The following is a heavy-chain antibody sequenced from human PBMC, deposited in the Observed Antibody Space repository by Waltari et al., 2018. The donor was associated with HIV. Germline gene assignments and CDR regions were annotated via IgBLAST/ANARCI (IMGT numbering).Heavy chain of an antibody. Sequence: EVHLGQCGAQVKKRGGARRTSRRASGYSFTTHWIGWVRQLPGKGLEWMGIIYPGDSDTRYSPSFQGQVTISADKSISTAYLQWSSLQASDTAMYYCTKGMYANEDYFGYWGQGTLVTVSS. V-gene: IGHV5-51*03. D-gene: IGHD2-8*01. J-gene: IGHJ4*02. CDR3: TKGMYANEDYFGY. CDR1: GYSFTTHW. CDR2: IYPGDSDT.